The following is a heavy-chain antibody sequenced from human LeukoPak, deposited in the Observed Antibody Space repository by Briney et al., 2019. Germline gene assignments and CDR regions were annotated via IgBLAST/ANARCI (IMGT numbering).Heavy chain of an antibody. D-gene: IGHD6-19*01. V-gene: IGHV1-2*02. CDR3: ARRIAVAGSPVYYFEY. CDR1: AYTLSGYY. Sequence: GASVKVSCKASAYTLSGYYMHWVRQAPGQGLEWMGWINPKSGVTNYAQKFQGRVTMTWDTSINTTFMELSRLRSDDTAVYYCARRIAVAGSPVYYFEYWGQGTLVTVSS. CDR2: INPKSGVT. J-gene: IGHJ4*02.